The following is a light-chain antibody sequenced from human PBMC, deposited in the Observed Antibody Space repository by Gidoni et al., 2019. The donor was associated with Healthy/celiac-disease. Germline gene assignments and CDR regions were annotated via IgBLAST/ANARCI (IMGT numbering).Light chain of an antibody. CDR3: QQYNSYSPWT. CDR1: QSIRSW. CDR2: DAS. V-gene: IGKV1-5*01. Sequence: DIQMTQSPSTLSASVGDRVTLTCRASQSIRSWLAWYQQKPGKAPKLLIYDASSLESGVPSRFSGSGSGTECTLPISSLQPHDFATYYCQQYNSYSPWTFGQGTKVEIK. J-gene: IGKJ1*01.